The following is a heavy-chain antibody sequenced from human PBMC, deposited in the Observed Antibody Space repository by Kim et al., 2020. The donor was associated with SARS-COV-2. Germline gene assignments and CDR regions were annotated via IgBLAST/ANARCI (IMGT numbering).Heavy chain of an antibody. V-gene: IGHV3-7*01. CDR1: GFIFSSYW. CDR2: IKQDGSEK. D-gene: IGHD3-3*01. J-gene: IGHJ4*02. Sequence: GGSLRLSCAASGFIFSSYWMSWVRQAPGKGLEWVANIKQDGSEKYYVDSVKGRFTISRDNAKNSLYLQMNSLRAEDTAVYYCARVLDRSAAIDYWGQGTL. CDR3: ARVLDRSAAIDY.